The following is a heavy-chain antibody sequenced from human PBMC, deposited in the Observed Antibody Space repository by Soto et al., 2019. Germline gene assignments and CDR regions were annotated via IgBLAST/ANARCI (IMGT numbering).Heavy chain of an antibody. CDR1: GFTFSSYA. J-gene: IGHJ4*02. D-gene: IGHD1-26*01. Sequence: EVQLLESGGGLVHPGGSLRLSCAASGFTFSSYAMRWVRQAPGKGLEWVSAISGSGGSTYYAESVKGRFTLSRDNSKNTLYLQMNSLSVDDTAVYYCAKKGVGSPAPHDCWGQGTLVTVSS. CDR2: ISGSGGST. V-gene: IGHV3-23*01. CDR3: AKKGVGSPAPHDC.